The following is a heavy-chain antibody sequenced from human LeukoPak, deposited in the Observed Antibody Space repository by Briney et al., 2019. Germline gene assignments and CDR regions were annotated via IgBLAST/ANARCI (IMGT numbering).Heavy chain of an antibody. J-gene: IGHJ4*02. Sequence: GESLNISCKGSGNSFTSYWIGWVRPMPGKGLEWMGLLYFGDSHTRYSPSFQGQVTLSADKSISTAYLQWSSLKASDTAIYYCARSAGSSSSWEFDYWGQGTLVTVSS. CDR3: ARSAGSSSSWEFDY. CDR2: LYFGDSHT. V-gene: IGHV5-51*01. CDR1: GNSFTSYW. D-gene: IGHD6-13*01.